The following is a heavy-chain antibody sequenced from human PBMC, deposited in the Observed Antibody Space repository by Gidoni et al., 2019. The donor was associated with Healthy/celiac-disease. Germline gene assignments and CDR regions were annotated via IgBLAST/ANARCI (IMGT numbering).Heavy chain of an antibody. CDR2: ISAYNGNN. CDR3: ARVGYCSGGSCSYTDDYYGMDV. CDR1: GYPFPSYG. V-gene: IGHV1-18*01. D-gene: IGHD2-15*01. Sequence: QVQRVQSGAEVKKPGASVKVSCTASGYPFPSYGISWVRQAPGQWLEWMGWISAYNGNNNYAQKLKGRVIMTTDTSTSTAYMELRSRRSDDTAVYYCARVGYCSGGSCSYTDDYYGMDVWGQGTTVTVSS. J-gene: IGHJ6*02.